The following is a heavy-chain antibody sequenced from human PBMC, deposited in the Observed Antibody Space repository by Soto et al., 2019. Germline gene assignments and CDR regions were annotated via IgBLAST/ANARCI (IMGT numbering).Heavy chain of an antibody. Sequence: SQTLSLTCAISGDSVSSNSAAWNWIRQSPSRGLEWLGRTYYRSKWYNDYAVSVKSRITINPDTSKNQFSLQLNSVTPEDTTVYYCARSETVVPAATGGWFDPWGQGTLVTVSS. CDR2: TYYRSKWYN. J-gene: IGHJ5*02. D-gene: IGHD2-2*01. CDR3: ARSETVVPAATGGWFDP. V-gene: IGHV6-1*01. CDR1: GDSVSSNSAA.